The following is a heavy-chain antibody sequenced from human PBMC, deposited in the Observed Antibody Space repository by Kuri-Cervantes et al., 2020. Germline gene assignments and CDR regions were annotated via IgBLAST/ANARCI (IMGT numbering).Heavy chain of an antibody. CDR3: ARVAGITIFGVVTRDWFDP. V-gene: IGHV3-21*01. CDR2: ISSSSSYI. CDR1: GFTFSSYW. D-gene: IGHD3-3*01. Sequence: GESLKISCAASGFTFSSYWMNWVRQAPGKGLEWVSSISSSSSYIYYADSVKGRFTISRDNAKNSLYLQMNSLRAEDTAVYYCARVAGITIFGVVTRDWFDPWGQGTLVTVSS. J-gene: IGHJ5*02.